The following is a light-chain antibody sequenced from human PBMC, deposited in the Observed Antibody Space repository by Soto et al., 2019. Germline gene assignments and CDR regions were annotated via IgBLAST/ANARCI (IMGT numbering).Light chain of an antibody. CDR3: QQYDTYFRYT. Sequence: DIQMTQSPSTLYAAVGDRVTITCRASQTINNKLAWYQKKPGKAPKLLIYDGDTWESGVPSRFSGSGSGTAFTLAIGILQPEDFANYYCQQYDTYFRYTFGQGTKLDIK. J-gene: IGKJ2*01. V-gene: IGKV1-5*01. CDR2: DGD. CDR1: QTINNK.